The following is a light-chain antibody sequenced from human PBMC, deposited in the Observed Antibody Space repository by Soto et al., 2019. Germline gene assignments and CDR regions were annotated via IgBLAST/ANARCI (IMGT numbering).Light chain of an antibody. Sequence: EVVLTQSPGTLSLSPGERASLSCRASQSVSNNYLAWYQQKPGQSPKLLIFGSSDRATGIPVRFSGSGSGTDFTLTISILEPEDFAVYYCQQYGSSPPYIFGQGTKLEIK. CDR1: QSVSNNY. CDR2: GSS. CDR3: QQYGSSPPYI. V-gene: IGKV3-20*01. J-gene: IGKJ2*01.